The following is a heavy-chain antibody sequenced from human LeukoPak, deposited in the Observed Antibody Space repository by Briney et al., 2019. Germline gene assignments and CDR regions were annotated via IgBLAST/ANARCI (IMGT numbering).Heavy chain of an antibody. CDR3: ARSLVSLVIDY. CDR1: GGSVSSGSYY. J-gene: IGHJ4*02. Sequence: SETLSFTCTVSGGSVSSGSYYWSWIRQPPGKGLEWIGYIYYSGSTNYNPSLKSRVTISVDTSKNQFSLKLSSVTAADTAVYYCARSLVSLVIDYWGQGTLVTVSS. V-gene: IGHV4-61*01. D-gene: IGHD4-23*01. CDR2: IYYSGST.